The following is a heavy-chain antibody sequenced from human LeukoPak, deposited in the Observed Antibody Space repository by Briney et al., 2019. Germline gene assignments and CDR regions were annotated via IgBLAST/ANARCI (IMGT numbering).Heavy chain of an antibody. CDR2: NSHSDSS. V-gene: IGHV4-34*01. D-gene: IGHD4-23*01. CDR3: ARGIFYGGRNQYIWFDL. CDR1: GGPFRGFF. Sequence: SETLSLTCAVYGGPFRGFFWSWSRQAPGKGLEWIGENSHSDSSNYNPSLKSRITISVDTSKSQFSLRLTSVTAADTAVYYCARGIFYGGRNQYIWFDLWGQGTMVTVSS. J-gene: IGHJ5*02.